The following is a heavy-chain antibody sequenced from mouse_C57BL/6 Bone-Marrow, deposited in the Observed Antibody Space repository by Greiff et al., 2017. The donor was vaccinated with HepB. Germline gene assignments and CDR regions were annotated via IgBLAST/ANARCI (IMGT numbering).Heavy chain of an antibody. J-gene: IGHJ2*01. D-gene: IGHD1-1*01. CDR2: IWSGGST. CDR3: AINRGGSSPYYVDY. CDR1: GFSFTSYG. Sequence: QVQLKQSGPGLVQPSQCLSITCTVSGFSFTSYGVHWVRQSPGKGLEWLGVIWSGGSTDYNAAFISRLSISKDNSKSQVFYKMNSLQADYTAIYYCAINRGGSSPYYVDYWGQDTTLTVSS. V-gene: IGHV2-2*01.